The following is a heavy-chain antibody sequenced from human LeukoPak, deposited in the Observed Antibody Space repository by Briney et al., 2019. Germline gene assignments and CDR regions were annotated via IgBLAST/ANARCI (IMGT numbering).Heavy chain of an antibody. CDR2: INPNSGGT. J-gene: IGHJ4*02. CDR1: GYTFTGYY. D-gene: IGHD3-10*01. Sequence: ASVKVSCKASGYTFTGYYMHWVRQAPGQGLEWMGWINPNSGGTNYAQKFQGRVTMTRDTSISTAYMELSRLRSDDTAVYYCARMRMVRGVIAFDYWGQGTLVTVS. V-gene: IGHV1-2*02. CDR3: ARMRMVRGVIAFDY.